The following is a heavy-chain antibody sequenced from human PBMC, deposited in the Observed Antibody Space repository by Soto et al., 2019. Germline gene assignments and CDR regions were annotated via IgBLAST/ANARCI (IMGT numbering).Heavy chain of an antibody. CDR3: ARDGTGRYFDWLSPSPYFDY. V-gene: IGHV1-18*01. D-gene: IGHD3-9*01. CDR2: ISAYNGNT. Sequence: QVQLVQSGAEVKKPGASVKVSCKASGYTFTSYGISWVRQAPGQGLEWMGWISAYNGNTNYAQKLQGRVTMTTDTSTSTAYMELRSLRSDDTAVYYCARDGTGRYFDWLSPSPYFDYWGQGTLVTVSS. J-gene: IGHJ4*02. CDR1: GYTFTSYG.